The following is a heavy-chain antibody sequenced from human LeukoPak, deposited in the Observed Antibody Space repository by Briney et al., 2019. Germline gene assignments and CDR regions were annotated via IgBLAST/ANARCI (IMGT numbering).Heavy chain of an antibody. V-gene: IGHV1-69-2*01. Sequence: GATVKISCKASGYTFTDYYMHWVQQAPGKGLEWMGRVDPEDGETIYAEKFQGRVTITADTSTDTAYMELSSLRSEDTAVYYCIGTSGSYQDAFDIWGQGTMVTVSS. D-gene: IGHD1-26*01. CDR1: GYTFTDYY. CDR2: VDPEDGET. J-gene: IGHJ3*02. CDR3: IGTSGSYQDAFDI.